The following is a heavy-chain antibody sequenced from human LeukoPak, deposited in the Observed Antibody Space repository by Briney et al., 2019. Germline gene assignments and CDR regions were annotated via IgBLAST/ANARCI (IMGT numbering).Heavy chain of an antibody. D-gene: IGHD3-22*01. CDR1: GFTFSSYG. CDR2: ISSSSTYI. CDR3: ARGYYYDSSGYYY. J-gene: IGHJ4*02. V-gene: IGHV3-21*01. Sequence: PGGSLRLSCAASGFTFSSYGMNWVRQAPGKGLEWVSSISSSSTYIYYADSVKGRFTISRDNAKNSLYLQMNSLRAEDTAVYYCARGYYYDSSGYYYWGQGTLVTVSS.